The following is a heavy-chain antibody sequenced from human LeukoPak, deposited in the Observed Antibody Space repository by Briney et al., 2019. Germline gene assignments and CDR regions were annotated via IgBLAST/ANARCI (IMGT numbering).Heavy chain of an antibody. CDR3: ARAGGDYGDYGIDY. Sequence: GGSLRLSCAASGFTFSSYWMHWVRQAPGKGLVWVSRINSDGSSTSYADSVKGRFTISRDNAKNTLYLQMNSLRAEDTAVYYCARAGGDYGDYGIDYWGQGILVTVSS. CDR1: GFTFSSYW. D-gene: IGHD4-17*01. V-gene: IGHV3-74*01. CDR2: INSDGSST. J-gene: IGHJ4*02.